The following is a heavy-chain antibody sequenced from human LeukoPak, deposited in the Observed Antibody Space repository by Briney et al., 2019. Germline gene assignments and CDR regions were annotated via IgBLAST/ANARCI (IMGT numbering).Heavy chain of an antibody. J-gene: IGHJ6*02. V-gene: IGHV3-23*01. D-gene: IGHD1-26*01. Sequence: PGGSLRLSCAASGFTFNIHAMDWVRQAPGKGLEWVSSISGIGISIYYADSVKGRFTISRDNSKNTVYLQMNRLIAEDTAVYYCANGQAYSGSYWDLYYYYGMDVWGQGTTVTVSS. CDR3: ANGQAYSGSYWDLYYYYGMDV. CDR2: ISGIGISI. CDR1: GFTFNIHA.